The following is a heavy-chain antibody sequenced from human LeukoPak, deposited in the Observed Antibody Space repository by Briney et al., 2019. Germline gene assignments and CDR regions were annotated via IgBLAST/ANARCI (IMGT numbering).Heavy chain of an antibody. CDR3: ARDPGRRYSSSWYFDY. V-gene: IGHV4-39*07. Sequence: SETLSLTCTVSGGSISSSSYYWGWIRQPPGKGLERMESIYYSGSTYYNPSLKSRVTISVDTSKNQFSLKLSSVTAADTAVYYCARDPGRRYSSSWYFDYWGQGTLVTVSS. CDR1: GGSISSSSYY. D-gene: IGHD6-13*01. CDR2: IYYSGST. J-gene: IGHJ4*02.